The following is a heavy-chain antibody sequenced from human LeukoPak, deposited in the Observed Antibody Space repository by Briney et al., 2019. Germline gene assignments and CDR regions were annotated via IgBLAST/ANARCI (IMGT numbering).Heavy chain of an antibody. Sequence: SETLSLTCAVYGGSFSGYYWSWIRQPPGKGLEWIGETNHSGSTNYNPSLKSRVTISVDTSKNQFSLKLSSVTAADTAVYYCARGGYSGYGGFDYWGQGTLVTVSS. CDR1: GGSFSGYY. D-gene: IGHD5-12*01. CDR3: ARGGYSGYGGFDY. CDR2: TNHSGST. J-gene: IGHJ4*02. V-gene: IGHV4-34*01.